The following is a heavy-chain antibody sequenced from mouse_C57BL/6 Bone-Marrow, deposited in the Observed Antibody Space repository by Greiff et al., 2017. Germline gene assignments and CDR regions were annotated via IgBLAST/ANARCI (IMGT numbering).Heavy chain of an antibody. D-gene: IGHD2-4*01. CDR2: IDPSDNYT. J-gene: IGHJ3*01. V-gene: IGHV1-69*01. Sequence: QVQLQQPGAELVMPGASVKLSCKASGYTFTSYWMHWVKQRPGQGLEWIGEIDPSDNYTNYNQKFKGKSTLTVDKSSSTAYLQLSRLTSEDSAVYDCARAGVYYESFAYWGQGTLVTVSA. CDR1: GYTFTSYW. CDR3: ARAGVYYESFAY.